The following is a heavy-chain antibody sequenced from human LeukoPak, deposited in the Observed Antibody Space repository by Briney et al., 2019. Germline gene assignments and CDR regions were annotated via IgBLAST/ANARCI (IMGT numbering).Heavy chain of an antibody. D-gene: IGHD3-10*01. CDR2: IFHSGST. CDR1: GYSISSGYY. V-gene: IGHV4-38-2*01. CDR3: ARASGCYGSGSYYYYGMDV. J-gene: IGHJ6*04. Sequence: SETLSLTCAVSGYSISSGYYWGWIRQPPGKGLEWIGSIFHSGSTYYNPSLKSRVNMSVDTSKNQISLKLSSVTAADTAVYYCARASGCYGSGSYYYYGMDVWGKGTTVTVSS.